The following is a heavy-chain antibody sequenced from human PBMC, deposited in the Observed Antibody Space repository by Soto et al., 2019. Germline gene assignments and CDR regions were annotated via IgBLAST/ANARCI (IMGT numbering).Heavy chain of an antibody. CDR1: GYSFASSW. V-gene: IGHV5-51*01. D-gene: IGHD3-22*01. CDR3: ARHAAGNYYDSSGAQVWYFDL. CDR2: IYPGDSDT. Sequence: EVQLVQSGAEVKTPGASLKISCKGSGYSFASSWIGWVRQMPGKGLEWLGIIYPGDSDTRYSPSFQSQVTISVDKSINTAYLQWSSLKASDTAMYFCARHAAGNYYDSSGAQVWYFDLWGRGTLVTVSS. J-gene: IGHJ2*01.